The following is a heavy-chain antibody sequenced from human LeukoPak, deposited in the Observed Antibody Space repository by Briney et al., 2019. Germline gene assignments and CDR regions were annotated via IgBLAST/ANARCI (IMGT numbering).Heavy chain of an antibody. CDR2: ISAYNGNT. CDR3: ARDSSGWYTGNWFDP. Sequence: ASVKVSCKASGYTFTSYGISWVRQAPGQGLEWMGWISAYNGNTNYAQKLQGRVTMTTGTSTSTAYMELRSLRSDDTAVYYCARDSSGWYTGNWFDPWGQGTLVTVSS. CDR1: GYTFTSYG. D-gene: IGHD6-19*01. V-gene: IGHV1-18*01. J-gene: IGHJ5*02.